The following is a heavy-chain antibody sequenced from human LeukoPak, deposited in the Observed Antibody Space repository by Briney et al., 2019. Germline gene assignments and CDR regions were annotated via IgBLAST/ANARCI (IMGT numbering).Heavy chain of an antibody. J-gene: IGHJ4*02. D-gene: IGHD3-22*01. CDR2: IRYDGSNK. Sequence: GGSLRLSCAASGFAFNIYAVHWVRQAPGKGLEWVAFIRYDGSNKYYADSVKGRFTISRDNSKNTLYLQMNSLRAEDTAVYYCAKGYYYDSSGYPGYWGQGTLVTVSS. V-gene: IGHV3-30*02. CDR1: GFAFNIYA. CDR3: AKGYYYDSSGYPGY.